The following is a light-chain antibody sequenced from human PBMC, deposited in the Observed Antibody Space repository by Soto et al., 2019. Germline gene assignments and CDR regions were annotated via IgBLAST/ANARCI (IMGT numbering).Light chain of an antibody. Sequence: EIVMTQSPATLSVSRGERGTLSCRASQSVSSNLAWYQQKPGQAPRLLIYGASTRATGIPARFSGSGSGTEFTLTISSLQSEDFAVYYCHQYNNWPRTFGQGTKVDIK. V-gene: IGKV3-15*01. J-gene: IGKJ1*01. CDR2: GAS. CDR3: HQYNNWPRT. CDR1: QSVSSN.